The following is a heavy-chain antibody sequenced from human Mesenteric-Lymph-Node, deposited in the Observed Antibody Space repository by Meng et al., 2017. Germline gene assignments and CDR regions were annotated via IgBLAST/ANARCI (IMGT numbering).Heavy chain of an antibody. CDR1: GFISMTYG. V-gene: IGHV3-74*01. D-gene: IGHD6-19*01. CDR2: ISIEGGNP. Sequence: EVTGGDAGEVFVQPGESLSLSCAASGFISMTYGHWVRQDPGKGVGWISRISIEGGNPKYEDSVNGTFTVSRDHVKLTLYLPMNSVTAADSAVYYCIFYNNGWNWGQGTLVTVSS. CDR3: IFYNNGWN. J-gene: IGHJ4*02.